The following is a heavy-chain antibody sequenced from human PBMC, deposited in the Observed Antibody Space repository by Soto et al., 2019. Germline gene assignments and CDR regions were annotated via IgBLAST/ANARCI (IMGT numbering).Heavy chain of an antibody. J-gene: IGHJ3*02. CDR2: IYPDDSDT. CDR1: GYNFTNYW. Sequence: GESLKISCRDSGYNFTNYWIALLRQVPGKGLEWMGIIYPDDSDTRYSPSFQGQVIISADKSITTAYLQWSSLKASDTAMYYCARHPQRDTTSLNDAFHIWGQGTLVTVSS. V-gene: IGHV5-51*01. CDR3: ARHPQRDTTSLNDAFHI. D-gene: IGHD5-18*01.